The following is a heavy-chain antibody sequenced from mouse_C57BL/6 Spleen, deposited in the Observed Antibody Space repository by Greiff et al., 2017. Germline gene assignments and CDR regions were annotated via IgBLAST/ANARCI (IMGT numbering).Heavy chain of an antibody. CDR1: GYTFTSSW. D-gene: IGHD1-1*01. CDR3: ARSRVVRYFDV. V-gene: IGHV1-52*01. J-gene: IGHJ1*03. CDR2: IDPSDSET. Sequence: QVQLQQPGAELVRPGSSVKLSCKASGYTFTSSWMHWVKQRPIQGLEWIGNIDPSDSETHYNQKFKDKATLTVDKSSSTAYMQLSSLTSEDSAVYYGARSRVVRYFDVWGTGTTVTVSS.